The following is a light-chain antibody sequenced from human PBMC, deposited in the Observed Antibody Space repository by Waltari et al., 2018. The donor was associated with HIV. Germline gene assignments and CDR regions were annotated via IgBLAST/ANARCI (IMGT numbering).Light chain of an antibody. Sequence: GFDVHWYQQVPGTAPRLLIYDNNNRPSGVPDRFSGSKSGTSASLAINGLQSEDEADYYCQSYDSRLSGSVVFGGGTKVTVL. CDR1: GFD. CDR2: DNN. J-gene: IGLJ2*01. CDR3: QSYDSRLSGSVV. V-gene: IGLV1-40*01.